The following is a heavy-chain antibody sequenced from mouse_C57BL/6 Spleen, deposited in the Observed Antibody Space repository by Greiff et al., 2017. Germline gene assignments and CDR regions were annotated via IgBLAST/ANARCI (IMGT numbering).Heavy chain of an antibody. CDR3: ARRDYFDY. V-gene: IGHV5-17*01. Sequence: DVKLVESGGGLVKPGGSLKLSCAASGFTFSDYGMHWVRQAPEKGLEWVAYISSGSSTIYYADTVKGRFTISRDNAKNTLFLQMTRLRSEDTAMYYCARRDYFDYWGQGTTLTVSS. J-gene: IGHJ2*01. CDR2: ISSGSSTI. CDR1: GFTFSDYG.